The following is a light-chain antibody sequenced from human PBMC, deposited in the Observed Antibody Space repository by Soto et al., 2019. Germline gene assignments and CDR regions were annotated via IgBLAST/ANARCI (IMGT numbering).Light chain of an antibody. CDR2: WAS. Sequence: DIVMTQSPDSLAVSLGERATLYCKSSQSVIDSFNNKQSVACYQQKPGQPPQLLLYWASTRESGLPDPFCGRGSGTDFALIISRLQAEDVAVYSCQQSHSTPITFGGGTKVLIK. V-gene: IGKV4-1*01. CDR3: QQSHSTPIT. J-gene: IGKJ4*01. CDR1: QSVIDSFNNKQS.